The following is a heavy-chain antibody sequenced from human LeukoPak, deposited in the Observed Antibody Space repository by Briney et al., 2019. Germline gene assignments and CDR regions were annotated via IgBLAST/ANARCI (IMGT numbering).Heavy chain of an antibody. V-gene: IGHV4-39*01. D-gene: IGHD6-13*01. CDR3: ARHDRIIASPLV. CDR2: IYYSGST. Sequence: SETLSLTCIVSGGSISSSSHNWGWIRQPPGKGLEWIGSIYYSGSTYYNPSLKSRLTISIDTSKNQFSLKLSSVTAADTAVYYCARHDRIIASPLVWGQGTLVTVSS. J-gene: IGHJ4*02. CDR1: GGSISSSSHN.